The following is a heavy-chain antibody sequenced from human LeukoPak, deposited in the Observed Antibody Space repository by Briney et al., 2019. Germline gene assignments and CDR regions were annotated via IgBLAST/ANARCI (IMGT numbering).Heavy chain of an antibody. CDR3: AKVDGTMALYNPVNY. D-gene: IGHD1-14*01. V-gene: IGHV3-23*01. Sequence: GGSLRLSCAASGFNFNSYAMTWVRQAPGKGLEWVSAISNGGVGTYYAHSVKGRFTISRDNSKNTQFLQMNSLRAEDTAIYYCAKVDGTMALYNPVNYWGQGTLVTVSS. J-gene: IGHJ4*02. CDR1: GFNFNSYA. CDR2: ISNGGVGT.